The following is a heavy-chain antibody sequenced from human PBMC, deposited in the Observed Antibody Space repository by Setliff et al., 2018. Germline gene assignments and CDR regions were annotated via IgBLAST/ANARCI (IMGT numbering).Heavy chain of an antibody. Sequence: RASVKVSCKASGGTLSGYAFSWVRQAPGQGLEWVGGITPIFETAHYAQKFQDRVTITADKSTSTVYMELNSLISEDTAVYLCARDSVTLGQLERRGGFRYYDMDVWGQGTTVTVSS. CDR3: ARDSVTLGQLERRGGFRYYDMDV. D-gene: IGHD1-1*01. V-gene: IGHV1-69*06. CDR1: GGTLSGYA. CDR2: ITPIFETA. J-gene: IGHJ6*02.